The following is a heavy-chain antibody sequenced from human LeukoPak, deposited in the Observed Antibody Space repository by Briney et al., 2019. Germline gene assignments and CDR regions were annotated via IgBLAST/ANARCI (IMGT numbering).Heavy chain of an antibody. V-gene: IGHV4-59*08. D-gene: IGHD5-18*01. CDR1: GGSISSYY. Sequence: SETLSLTCTVSGGSISSYYWSWIRQPPGKGLEWIGYIYYSGSTNYNPSLKSRVTISVDTSKNQSSLKLSSVTAADTAVYYCARHGRGYSYGLRYYYGMDVWGQGTTVTVSS. CDR2: IYYSGST. CDR3: ARHGRGYSYGLRYYYGMDV. J-gene: IGHJ6*02.